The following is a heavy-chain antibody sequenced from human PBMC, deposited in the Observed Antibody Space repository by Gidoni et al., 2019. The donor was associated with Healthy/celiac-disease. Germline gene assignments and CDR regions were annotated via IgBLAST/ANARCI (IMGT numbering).Heavy chain of an antibody. J-gene: IGHJ6*02. CDR1: GYTFTSYA. D-gene: IGHD3-3*01. CDR3: AREEVVEEWLLSWDYYGMDV. Sequence: QVQLVQSGAEVKKPGASVKVSCKASGYTFTSYAMHWVRQAPGQRLEWMGWINAGNGNTKYSQKFQGRVTITRDTSASTAYMELSSLRSEDTAVYYCAREEVVEEWLLSWDYYGMDVWGQGTTVTVSS. V-gene: IGHV1-3*01. CDR2: INAGNGNT.